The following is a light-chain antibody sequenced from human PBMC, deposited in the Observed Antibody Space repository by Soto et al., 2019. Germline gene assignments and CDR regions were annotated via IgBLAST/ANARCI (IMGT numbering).Light chain of an antibody. CDR3: PQYNSYTWT. J-gene: IGKJ1*01. V-gene: IGKV1-5*01. CDR2: DTS. CDR1: KSVSDW. Sequence: IQMTQSPSTLSASVGNRVTITCRASKSVSDWLAWYQQKPGNPPKLLIYDTSRLESAVPSRFSASGSGTEFTLTISGLQPDDFATYYCPQYNSYTWTFGQGTKVDIK.